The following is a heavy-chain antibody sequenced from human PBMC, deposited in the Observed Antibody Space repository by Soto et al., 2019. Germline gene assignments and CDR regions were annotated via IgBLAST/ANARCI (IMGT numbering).Heavy chain of an antibody. V-gene: IGHV3-21*01. CDR2: ISSSGSYI. Sequence: GGSLRLSCAASGFTFSSYSMNWVRQAPGKGLEWVSSISSSGSYIFYADSVKGRFTISRDNAKNSLYLQMNNLRAEDTAVYYCARLSGYSYGEYYLDYGGQGTLVTVPS. J-gene: IGHJ4*02. D-gene: IGHD5-18*01. CDR3: ARLSGYSYGEYYLDY. CDR1: GFTFSSYS.